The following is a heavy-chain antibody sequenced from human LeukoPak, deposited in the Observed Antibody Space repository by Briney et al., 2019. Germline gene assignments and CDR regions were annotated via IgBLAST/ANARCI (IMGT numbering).Heavy chain of an antibody. D-gene: IGHD6-6*01. CDR3: ARGEQLAPFDY. J-gene: IGHJ4*02. V-gene: IGHV1-3*01. CDR1: GYTFTNYA. Sequence: ASVKVSCKASGYTFTNYAMHWVRQAPGQRLEWMGWINAGNGNTKYSQKFQGRVTITTDESTSTAYMELSSLRSEDTAVYYCARGEQLAPFDYWGQGTLVTVSS. CDR2: INAGNGNT.